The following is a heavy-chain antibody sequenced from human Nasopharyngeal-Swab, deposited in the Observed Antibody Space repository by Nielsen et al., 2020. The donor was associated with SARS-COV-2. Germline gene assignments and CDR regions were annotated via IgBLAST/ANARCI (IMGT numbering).Heavy chain of an antibody. CDR1: GGSISSSSYY. Sequence: SETLSLTCTVSGGSISSSSYYWGWIRQPPGKGLEWIGSIYYSGSTYYNPSLKSRVTISVHTSKNQFSLKLSSVTAADTAVYYCARMRIAVAGFDYWGQGTLVTVSS. J-gene: IGHJ4*02. V-gene: IGHV4-39*07. CDR3: ARMRIAVAGFDY. D-gene: IGHD6-19*01. CDR2: IYYSGST.